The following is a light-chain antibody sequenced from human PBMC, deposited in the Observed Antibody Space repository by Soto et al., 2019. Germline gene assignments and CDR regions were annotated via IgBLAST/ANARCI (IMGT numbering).Light chain of an antibody. V-gene: IGLV3-25*02. CDR1: ALPKQY. CDR3: QSADSSGTYYV. Sequence: SYELTQPPSVSVSHGQTARITCSGDALPKQYAYWYQQKPGQAPVLVIYKDSERPSGIPERFSGSSSGTTVTLTISGVQAEDEADYYCQSADSSGTYYVFGTGTKGTVL. CDR2: KDS. J-gene: IGLJ1*01.